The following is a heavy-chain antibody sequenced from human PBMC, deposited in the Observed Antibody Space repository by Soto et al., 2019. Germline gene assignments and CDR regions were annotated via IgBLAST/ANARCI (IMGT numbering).Heavy chain of an antibody. Sequence: GGSLRLSCAASGFTFSSYGMHWVRQAPGKGLEWVAVISYDGSNKYYADSVKGRFTISRDNSKNTLYLQMNSLRAEDTAVNYCAKERGFDYWGQGTLVTVSS. V-gene: IGHV3-30*18. CDR2: ISYDGSNK. CDR3: AKERGFDY. J-gene: IGHJ4*02. CDR1: GFTFSSYG.